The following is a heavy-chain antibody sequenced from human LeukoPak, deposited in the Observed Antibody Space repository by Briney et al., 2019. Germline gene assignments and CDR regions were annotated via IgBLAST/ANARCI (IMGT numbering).Heavy chain of an antibody. CDR1: GGSISSYY. CDR3: ARAADSSGYYYDY. J-gene: IGHJ4*02. D-gene: IGHD3-22*01. CDR2: IYYSGST. V-gene: IGHV4-59*01. Sequence: SETLSLTCTVSGGSISSYYWSWIRQPPGKGLEWIGYIYYSGSTNYNPSLKSRVTISVDTSKNQFSLKLSSVTAADTAVYYCARAADSSGYYYDYWGQGTLVTVSS.